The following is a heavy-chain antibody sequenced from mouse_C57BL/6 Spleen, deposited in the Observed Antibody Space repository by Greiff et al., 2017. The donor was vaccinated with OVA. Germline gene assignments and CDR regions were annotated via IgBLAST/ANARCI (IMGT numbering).Heavy chain of an antibody. V-gene: IGHV1-22*01. Sequence: VQLQQSGPELVKPGASVKMSCKASGYTFTDYNMHWVKQSHGKSLEWIGYINPNNGGTSYNQKFKGKATLTVNKSSSTAYMELRSLTSEDSAVYYCARGGWLRRGDYFDYWGQGTTLTVSS. D-gene: IGHD2-2*01. CDR1: GYTFTDYN. CDR2: INPNNGGT. CDR3: ARGGWLRRGDYFDY. J-gene: IGHJ2*01.